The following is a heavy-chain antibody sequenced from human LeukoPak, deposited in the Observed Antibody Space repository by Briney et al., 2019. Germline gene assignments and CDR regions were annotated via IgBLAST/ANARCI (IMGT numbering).Heavy chain of an antibody. J-gene: IGHJ1*01. CDR1: GFTFSSYA. D-gene: IGHD6-13*01. V-gene: IGHV3-23*01. Sequence: PGGSLRLSCAASGFTFSSYAMSWVRQAPGKGLEWVSAISGSGGSTYYADSVKGRFTISRDNSKNTLYLQMNSLRAEDTAVYYCAKLRSYSSSWYRPRPAEYFQHWGQGTLVTVPS. CDR3: AKLRSYSSSWYRPRPAEYFQH. CDR2: ISGSGGST.